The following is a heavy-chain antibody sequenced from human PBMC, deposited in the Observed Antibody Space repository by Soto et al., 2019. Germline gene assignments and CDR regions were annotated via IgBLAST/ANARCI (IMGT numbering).Heavy chain of an antibody. CDR3: AREGPPDIAWFDP. CDR2: GSA. J-gene: IGHJ5*02. Sequence: QVQLVQSGAEVKKPGSSVKVSCKASGGTFSIYTISWVRQAPGQGLEWMGGSANSAQKLQGRLTVTADDSTSTVYLELSSLTSEDTAVYYCAREGPPDIAWFDPWGQGTLVSVSS. V-gene: IGHV1-69*01. D-gene: IGHD2-15*01. CDR1: GGTFSIYT.